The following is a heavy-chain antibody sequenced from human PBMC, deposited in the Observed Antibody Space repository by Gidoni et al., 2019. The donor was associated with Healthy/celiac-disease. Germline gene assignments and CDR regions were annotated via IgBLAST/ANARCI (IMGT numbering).Heavy chain of an antibody. CDR1: GFNFRYYC. D-gene: IGHD1-26*01. CDR2: ISYDGSNK. J-gene: IGHJ4*02. V-gene: IGHV3-30*18. Sequence: VPLVGAGGGVVTPRRSLGTSLAASGFNFRYYCMHWVRQAPGKGLEWVAVISYDGSNKYYADSVKGRFTISRDNSKNTLYLQMNSLRAEDTAVYYCAKDERSIVGAIDYFDYWGQGTLVTVSS. CDR3: AKDERSIVGAIDYFDY.